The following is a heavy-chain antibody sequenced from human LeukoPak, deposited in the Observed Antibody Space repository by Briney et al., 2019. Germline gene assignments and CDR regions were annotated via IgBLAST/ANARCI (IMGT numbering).Heavy chain of an antibody. CDR3: ARDQALHRGGSSSWWHYYYYYGMDV. Sequence: ASVKVSCKASGYTFTSYGISWVRQAPGQGLEWMGWISAYNGNTNYAQKLQGRDTMTTDASTSTAYMELRSLRSDDTAVYYCARDQALHRGGSSSWWHYYYYYGMDVWGQGTTVTVSS. D-gene: IGHD6-13*01. J-gene: IGHJ6*02. CDR1: GYTFTSYG. CDR2: ISAYNGNT. V-gene: IGHV1-18*01.